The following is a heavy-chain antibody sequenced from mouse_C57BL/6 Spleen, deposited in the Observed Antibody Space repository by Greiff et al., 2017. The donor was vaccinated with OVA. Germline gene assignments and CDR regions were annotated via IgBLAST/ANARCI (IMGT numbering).Heavy chain of an antibody. J-gene: IGHJ3*01. CDR2: IYPGDGDT. V-gene: IGHV1-82*01. D-gene: IGHD1-1*01. CDR3: AREGVYYYGSSPFAY. CDR1: GYAFSSSW. Sequence: VQLQQSGPELVKPGASVKISCKASGYAFSSSWMNWVKQRPGKGLEWIGRIYPGDGDTNYNGKFKGKATLTADKSSSTAYMQLSSLTSEDSAVYFGAREGVYYYGSSPFAYWGQGTLVTVSA.